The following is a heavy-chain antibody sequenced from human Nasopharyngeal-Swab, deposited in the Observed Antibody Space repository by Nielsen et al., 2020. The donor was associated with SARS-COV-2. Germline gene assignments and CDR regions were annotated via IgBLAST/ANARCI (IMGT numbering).Heavy chain of an antibody. CDR3: ARDKTYYHDSSGYSQDY. D-gene: IGHD3-22*01. V-gene: IGHV3-7*01. J-gene: IGHJ4*02. Sequence: WIRQPPGKGLEWVANIKQDGSEKYYVDSVKGRFTISRDNAKNSLYLQMNSLRAEDTAVYYCARDKTYYHDSSGYSQDYWGQGTLVTVSS. CDR2: IKQDGSEK.